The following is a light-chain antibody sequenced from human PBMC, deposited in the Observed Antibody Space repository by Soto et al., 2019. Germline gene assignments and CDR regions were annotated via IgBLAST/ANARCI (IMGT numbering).Light chain of an antibody. CDR2: DAS. CDR3: QQRSNWPQGIT. CDR1: QSVSSY. J-gene: IGKJ5*01. V-gene: IGKV3-11*01. Sequence: EIVLTQSPATLSLSPGGRSNLSCRASQSVSSYLAWYQQKPGQAPRLLIYDASNRATGIPARLSGSGSGKDFTLTISSLETEDFAVFYCQQRSNWPQGITFGHGTRLEIK.